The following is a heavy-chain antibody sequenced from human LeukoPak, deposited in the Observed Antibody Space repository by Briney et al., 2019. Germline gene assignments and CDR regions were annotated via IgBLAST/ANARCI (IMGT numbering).Heavy chain of an antibody. CDR1: GYTFTSYY. J-gene: IGHJ5*02. CDR3: ARGETSLLWFGGLYLGEWFDP. D-gene: IGHD3-10*01. CDR2: INPSGGST. V-gene: IGHV1-46*01. Sequence: GASVKVSFKASGYTFTSYYMHWVREAPGQGLEWMGIINPSGGSTSYAQKFQGRVTMTRDTSTSTVYMELSSLRSEDTAVYYCARGETSLLWFGGLYLGEWFDPSGQGTLVTVYS.